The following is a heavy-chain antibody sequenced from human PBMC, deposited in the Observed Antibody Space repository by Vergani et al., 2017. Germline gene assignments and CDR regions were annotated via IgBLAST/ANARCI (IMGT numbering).Heavy chain of an antibody. Sequence: EVQLVESGGGLVQPGGSLKLSCAASGFTFSGSAMHWVRQASGKGLEWVGRIRSKANSYATAYAASVKGRFTISRDDSKNTAYLQMNSLKTEDTAVYYCTSTDPQIVGVVPAFDYWGQGTLVTVSS. D-gene: IGHD3-3*01. CDR2: IRSKANSYAT. CDR3: TSTDPQIVGVVPAFDY. V-gene: IGHV3-73*02. CDR1: GFTFSGSA. J-gene: IGHJ4*02.